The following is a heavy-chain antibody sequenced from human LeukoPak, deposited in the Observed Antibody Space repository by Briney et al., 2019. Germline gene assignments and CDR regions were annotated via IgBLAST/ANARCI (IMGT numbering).Heavy chain of an antibody. V-gene: IGHV3-74*01. Sequence: GGSLRLSCAASGFTFSSYWMHWVRQAPGKGLVWVSRINSDGSSTSYADSVKGRFTISRDNAKNTLYLQMNSLRAEDTAVYYCAREKVGASLFLIDYWGQGTLVTVSS. CDR3: AREKVGASLFLIDY. J-gene: IGHJ4*02. CDR2: INSDGSST. CDR1: GFTFSSYW. D-gene: IGHD1-26*01.